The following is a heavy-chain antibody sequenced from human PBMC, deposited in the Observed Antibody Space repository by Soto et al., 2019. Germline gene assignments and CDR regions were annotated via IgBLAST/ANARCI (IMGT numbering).Heavy chain of an antibody. D-gene: IGHD6-13*01. Sequence: ASVKVSCKASGGTFSSYAISWVRQAPGQGLEWMGGIIPIFGTANYAQKFQGRVTITGDESTSTAYMELSSLRSEDTAVYYCARGSAHRRSSSRCHAPDYWGQRTLVTVSS. J-gene: IGHJ4*02. CDR2: IIPIFGTA. CDR1: GGTFSSYA. CDR3: ARGSAHRRSSSRCHAPDY. V-gene: IGHV1-69*13.